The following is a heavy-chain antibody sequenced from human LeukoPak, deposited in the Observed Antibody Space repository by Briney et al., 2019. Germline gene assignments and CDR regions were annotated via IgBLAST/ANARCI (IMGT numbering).Heavy chain of an antibody. Sequence: ASVKVSCKASGYXXXXYGIXXVRQAXGXXXXXXXWISAYNGNTNYAQKLQGRVTMTTDTSTSTAYMELRSLRSDDTAVYYCARVRSSRGTFDYWGQGTLVTVSS. CDR3: ARVRSSRGTFDY. V-gene: IGHV1-18*01. D-gene: IGHD6-6*01. CDR2: ISAYNGNT. J-gene: IGHJ4*02. CDR1: GYXXXXYG.